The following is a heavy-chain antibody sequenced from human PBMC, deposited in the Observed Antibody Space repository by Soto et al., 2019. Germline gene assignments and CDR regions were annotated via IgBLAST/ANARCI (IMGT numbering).Heavy chain of an antibody. CDR1: GFAFASYA. CDR3: VKVLHVGKWLGELLIDY. CDR2: IGGAGALT. V-gene: IGHV3-23*01. Sequence: GGSLGLSSAASGFAFASYAMSWVRQAPGRGLERVSTIGGAGALTYYADSVKGRFKISRDNYKSTLYLKANSLRAEDTAVYYCVKVLHVGKWLGELLIDYWGQGTLVTVSS. J-gene: IGHJ4*02. D-gene: IGHD3-10*01.